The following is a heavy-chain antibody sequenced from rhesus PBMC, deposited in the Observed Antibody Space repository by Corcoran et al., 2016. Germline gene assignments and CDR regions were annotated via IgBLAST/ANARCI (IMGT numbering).Heavy chain of an antibody. CDR3: ASDRGYSGSWSLGYFDY. CDR1: GGSISSSY. J-gene: IGHJ4*01. D-gene: IGHD6-25*01. Sequence: QLQLQESGQGLVKPSETLSVTCAVSGGSISSSYWSWIRQAPGKGLEWIVYIYGSCSSPNYTPSLKSRVTLSVDTSKNQLSLKLSSVTAADTAVYYCASDRGYSGSWSLGYFDYWGQGVLVTVSS. CDR2: IYGSCSSP. V-gene: IGHV4-169*02.